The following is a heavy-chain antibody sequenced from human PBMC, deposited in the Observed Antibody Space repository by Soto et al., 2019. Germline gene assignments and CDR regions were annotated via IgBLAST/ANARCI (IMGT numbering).Heavy chain of an antibody. CDR3: ARRRSGSYRPYYYGMDV. D-gene: IGHD3-10*01. Sequence: SETLSLTCTVSGGSISSYYWSWIRQPPGKGLEWIGYIYYSGSTNYNPSLKSRVTISVDTSKNQFSLKLSSVTAADTAVYYCARRRSGSYRPYYYGMDVWGQGTTVTVSS. CDR2: IYYSGST. CDR1: GGSISSYY. V-gene: IGHV4-59*08. J-gene: IGHJ6*02.